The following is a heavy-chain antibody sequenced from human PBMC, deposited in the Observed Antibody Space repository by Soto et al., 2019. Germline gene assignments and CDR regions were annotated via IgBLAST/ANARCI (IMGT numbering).Heavy chain of an antibody. D-gene: IGHD3-10*02. CDR3: ARLSSENYYVRFDY. V-gene: IGHV4-39*01. CDR1: GGIISTATDY. CDR2: IYHSGNT. J-gene: IGHJ4*02. Sequence: SETLCHTCTVSGGIISTATDYWGWIRQPPGRGLEWIANIYHSGNTYYNPSLKSRVTISVDTSKNQFSLKLNSVTAADTAVYYCARLSSENYYVRFDYWGQGTPVTVS.